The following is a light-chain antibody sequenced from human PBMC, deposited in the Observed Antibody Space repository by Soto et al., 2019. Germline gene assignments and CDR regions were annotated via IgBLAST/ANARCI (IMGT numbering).Light chain of an antibody. Sequence: EIVMTQSPATLSLSPGERATLSCRASQSVSSKLAWYQQKPGQAPRLLLYGASTRAAGIPARFSGSGSGTELTLTISSLQSEDVAVYYCQQYNNWPRLTFGGGTKVDIK. J-gene: IGKJ4*01. V-gene: IGKV3-15*01. CDR2: GAS. CDR1: QSVSSK. CDR3: QQYNNWPRLT.